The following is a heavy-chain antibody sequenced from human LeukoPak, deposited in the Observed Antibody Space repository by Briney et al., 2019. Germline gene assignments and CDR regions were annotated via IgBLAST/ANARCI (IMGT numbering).Heavy chain of an antibody. CDR1: GGSFSGYY. J-gene: IGHJ4*02. Sequence: SETLSLTCAVYGGSFSGYYWSWLRQPPGKGLEWIGEINHSGSTNYNPSLKSRVTVSVDTSKNQFSLKLSSVTAADTAVYYCARGPLGYCSGGSCYTLFDHWGQGTLVTVSS. CDR2: INHSGST. D-gene: IGHD2-15*01. CDR3: ARGPLGYCSGGSCYTLFDH. V-gene: IGHV4-34*01.